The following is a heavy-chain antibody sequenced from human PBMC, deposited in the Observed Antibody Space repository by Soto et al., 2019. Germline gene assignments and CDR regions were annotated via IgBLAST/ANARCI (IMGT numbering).Heavy chain of an antibody. CDR1: GFTFSSYW. J-gene: IGHJ4*02. CDR3: AGDLRGSPDY. V-gene: IGHV3-74*03. Sequence: EGQLVESGGGLVQPGGSLRLSCTASGFTFSSYWMNWVRQAPGKGLDWVSLINPDGGTTTYAESVKGRFTIFRDNAKNTGYLQMTSLRVEDTAVYYGAGDLRGSPDYWGQGTLVTVSS. CDR2: INPDGGTT. D-gene: IGHD1-26*01.